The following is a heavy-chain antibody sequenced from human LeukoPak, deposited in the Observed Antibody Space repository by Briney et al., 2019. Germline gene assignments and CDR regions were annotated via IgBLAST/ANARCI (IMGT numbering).Heavy chain of an antibody. V-gene: IGHV1-18*04. CDR3: AIDKYYYYGSGSYDDTFDY. CDR1: GYTFTSYG. Sequence: ASVKVSCKASGYTFTSYGISWVRQAPGQGLEWMGWISAYNGNTNYAQKLQGRVTMTTDTSTSTAYMELRSLRSDDTGVYYCAIDKYYYYGSGSYDDTFDYWGQGTLVTVSS. J-gene: IGHJ4*02. D-gene: IGHD3-10*01. CDR2: ISAYNGNT.